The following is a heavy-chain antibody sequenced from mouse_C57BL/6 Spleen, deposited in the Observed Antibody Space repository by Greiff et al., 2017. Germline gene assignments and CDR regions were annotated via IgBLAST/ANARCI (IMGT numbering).Heavy chain of an antibody. CDR1: GYSITSGYD. V-gene: IGHV3-1*01. CDR3: ARADYDAYFDY. Sequence: VQLKESGPGMVKPSQSLSLTCTVTGYSITSGYDWHWIRHFPGNKLEWMGYISYSGSTNYNPSLKSRISITHDTSKNHFFLKLNSVTTEDTATYYCARADYDAYFDYWGQGTTLTVSS. D-gene: IGHD2-4*01. CDR2: ISYSGST. J-gene: IGHJ2*01.